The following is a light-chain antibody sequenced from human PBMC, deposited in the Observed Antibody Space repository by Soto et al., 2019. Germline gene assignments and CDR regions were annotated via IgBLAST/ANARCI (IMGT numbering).Light chain of an antibody. CDR2: DTS. Sequence: SQGTLSLSKAEGATLSCRASQSVSNNYLAWYQQKPGQAPRLLIYDTSTRATGVPARFSGSGSGTEFTLTISILQAEDSTVYHCHEYSYTFRTLGQGTKVDIK. CDR3: HEYSYTFRT. CDR1: QSVSNN. V-gene: IGKV3-15*01. J-gene: IGKJ1*01.